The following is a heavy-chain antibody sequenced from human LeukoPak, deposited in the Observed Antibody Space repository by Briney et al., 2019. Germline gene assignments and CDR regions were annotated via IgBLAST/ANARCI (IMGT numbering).Heavy chain of an antibody. D-gene: IGHD4-23*01. J-gene: IGHJ4*02. CDR1: GFTFGDYA. CDR3: TSTVDHSYYFDY. CDR2: IRSKAYGGTT. Sequence: GGSLRLSCTASGFTFGDYAMSWVRQAPGKGLEWVGFIRSKAYGGTTEYAASVKGRFTISRDDSKSIAYLQMNSLKTEDTAVYYCTSTVDHSYYFDYWGQATLVAVSS. V-gene: IGHV3-49*04.